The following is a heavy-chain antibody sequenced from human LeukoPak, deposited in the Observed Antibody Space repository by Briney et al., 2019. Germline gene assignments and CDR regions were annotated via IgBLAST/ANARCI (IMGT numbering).Heavy chain of an antibody. CDR3: ARAPYYFDSN. V-gene: IGHV3-48*03. Sequence: PGGSLRLSCAASGFTFISYEMNWVRQAPGKGLEWVSYISSSGSTIYYADSVKGRFTISRDNAKNSLYLQMNSLGAEDTAVYYCARAPYYFDSNWGQGTLVTVSS. J-gene: IGHJ4*02. CDR2: ISSSGSTI. CDR1: GFTFISYE.